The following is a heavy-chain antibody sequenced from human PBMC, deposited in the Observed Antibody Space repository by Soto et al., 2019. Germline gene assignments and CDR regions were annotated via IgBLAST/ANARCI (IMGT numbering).Heavy chain of an antibody. CDR2: IFYSGST. D-gene: IGHD3-10*01. Sequence: SETLSLTCTVSGGSISSNYWSWIRQSPGKGLEWIGYIFYSGSTNYNPSLKSRVTISVHTSKNQFSLKLSSVTAADTAVYYCDRDRMGYSGSGRCVGLCHYYKGMDVRGQGTTVTVSS. J-gene: IGHJ6*02. CDR3: DRDRMGYSGSGRCVGLCHYYKGMDV. V-gene: IGHV4-59*01. CDR1: GGSISSNY.